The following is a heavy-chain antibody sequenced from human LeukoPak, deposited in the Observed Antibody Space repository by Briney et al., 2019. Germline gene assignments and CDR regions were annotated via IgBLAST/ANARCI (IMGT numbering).Heavy chain of an antibody. J-gene: IGHJ4*02. V-gene: IGHV3-7*05. CDR2: IKQDGSDK. D-gene: IGHD2-2*01. CDR1: GFSFSSYW. Sequence: GGSLRLSCAASGFSFSSYWMSWVRQAPGKGLEWVANIKQDGSDKYYVDSVKGRLTISRDNSKNSLYLQLDSLRVEDTAVYYCARTQCISTRCSHYFDSWGQGTLVTVSS. CDR3: ARTQCISTRCSHYFDS.